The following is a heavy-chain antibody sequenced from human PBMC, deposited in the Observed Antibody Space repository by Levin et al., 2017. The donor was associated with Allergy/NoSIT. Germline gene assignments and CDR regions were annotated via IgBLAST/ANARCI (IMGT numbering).Heavy chain of an antibody. CDR3: AKEDGTAYYSFDS. Sequence: GGSLRLSCAASGFTFSTYAMYWVRQAPGHGLEWVSSVSDGGHYTFYADSVKGRFTISRDNSKNTLYLQMNNLRAEDTALYYCAKEDGTAYYSFDSWGQGILVTVSS. J-gene: IGHJ4*02. CDR1: GFTFSTYA. V-gene: IGHV3-23*01. CDR2: VSDGGHYT. D-gene: IGHD1-26*01.